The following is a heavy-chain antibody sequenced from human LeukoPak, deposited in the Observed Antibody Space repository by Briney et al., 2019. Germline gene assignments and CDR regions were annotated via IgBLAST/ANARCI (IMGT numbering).Heavy chain of an antibody. CDR1: GFTFSNYA. D-gene: IGHD3-10*01. V-gene: IGHV3-74*01. CDR2: IRSDGSDT. J-gene: IGHJ5*01. CDR3: ARARRSGGITLIRGVKDRGWFDS. Sequence: PGGSLRLSCAASGFTFSNYAMRWVRQAPGEGLVWVSRIRSDGSDTRYAESVKGRFTISRDNSKNTLYLQMNSLRAEDTAVHYCARARRSGGITLIRGVKDRGWFDSWGQGTLVTVSS.